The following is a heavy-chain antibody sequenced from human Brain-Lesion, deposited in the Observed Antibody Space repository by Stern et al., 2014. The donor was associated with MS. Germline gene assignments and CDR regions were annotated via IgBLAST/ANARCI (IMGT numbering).Heavy chain of an antibody. Sequence: QVQLQQSGPGLVKPSQTLSLTCIVSGGSISSGSFYWNWIRQPAGKGLEWIGRIYSSGSTNYNPYLKSRVTISGDKSKNQFSLTMISMTAADTAVYYCARETGGYTYGDTDFFDYWGQGALVTVSS. CDR1: GGSISSGSFY. D-gene: IGHD5-18*01. CDR3: ARETGGYTYGDTDFFDY. CDR2: IYSSGST. V-gene: IGHV4-61*02. J-gene: IGHJ4*02.